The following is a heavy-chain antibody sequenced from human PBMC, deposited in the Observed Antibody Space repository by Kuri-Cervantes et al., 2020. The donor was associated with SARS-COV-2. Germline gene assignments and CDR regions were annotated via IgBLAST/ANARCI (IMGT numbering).Heavy chain of an antibody. CDR2: INHSGST. CDR3: ARGRPYCSGCSCFYAFDI. V-gene: IGHV4-34*01. CDR1: GWSFSGYY. D-gene: IGHD2-15*01. J-gene: IGHJ3*02. Sequence: EALKISWSVSGWSFSGYYWSWVRQPPGKGLGWIGEINHSGSTNYNPSPKRRVTISVATTKNQFTLELSSVNASDTAVYYCARGRPYCSGCSCFYAFDIWGQETMVTVSS.